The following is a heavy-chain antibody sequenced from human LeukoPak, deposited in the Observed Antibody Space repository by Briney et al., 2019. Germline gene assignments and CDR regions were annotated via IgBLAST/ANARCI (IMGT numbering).Heavy chain of an antibody. J-gene: IGHJ6*03. Sequence: TLSLTCTVSGGSISSGSYYWSWIRQPAGKGLEWIGRIYTSGSTNYNPSLKSRVTISVDTSKNQFSLKLSSVTAADTAAYYCARVGGDYTGSYYYYYMDVWGKGTTVTISS. D-gene: IGHD2-21*02. CDR2: IYTSGST. CDR1: GGSISSGSYY. CDR3: ARVGGDYTGSYYYYYMDV. V-gene: IGHV4-61*02.